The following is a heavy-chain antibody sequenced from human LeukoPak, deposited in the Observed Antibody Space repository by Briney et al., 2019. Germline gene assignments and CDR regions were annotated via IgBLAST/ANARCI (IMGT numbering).Heavy chain of an antibody. CDR2: ISSSSSYI. CDR1: GFTFSSYS. V-gene: IGHV3-21*01. D-gene: IGHD3-9*01. Sequence: PGGSLRLSCAASGFTFSSYSMNWVRQAPGKGLEWVSSISSSSSYIYYADSVKGRFTISRDNAKNSLYLQMNSLRAEDTAVYYCARVSDILTGSYYFDYWGQGTLVTVSS. J-gene: IGHJ4*02. CDR3: ARVSDILTGSYYFDY.